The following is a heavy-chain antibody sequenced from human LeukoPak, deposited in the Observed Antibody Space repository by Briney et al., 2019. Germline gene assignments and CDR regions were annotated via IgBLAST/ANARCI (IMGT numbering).Heavy chain of an antibody. CDR1: GGSFSGYY. V-gene: IGHV4-34*01. Sequence: NPSGTLSLTCAVYGGSFSGYYWSWIRQPPGKGLEWLGEINHSGSTNYNPSLKIRVTISVDTSKNQFSLKLSSVTAADTAVYYCARPGNRPDYYDSSGYYWSYFDYWGQGTLVTVSS. CDR3: ARPGNRPDYYDSSGYYWSYFDY. CDR2: INHSGST. J-gene: IGHJ4*02. D-gene: IGHD3-22*01.